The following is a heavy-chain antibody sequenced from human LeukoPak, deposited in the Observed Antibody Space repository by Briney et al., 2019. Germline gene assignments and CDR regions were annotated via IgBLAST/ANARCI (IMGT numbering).Heavy chain of an antibody. D-gene: IGHD3-22*01. CDR1: GGSISSGSYY. CDR3: ARDVSSGYYDY. J-gene: IGHJ4*02. Sequence: SQTLSLTCTVSGGSISSGSYYWSWIRQPAGKGLEWIVRIYTSGSTNYNPSLKSRVTISVDTSKNQFSLKLSSVTAADTAVYYCARDVSSGYYDYWGQGTLVTVSS. V-gene: IGHV4-61*02. CDR2: IYTSGST.